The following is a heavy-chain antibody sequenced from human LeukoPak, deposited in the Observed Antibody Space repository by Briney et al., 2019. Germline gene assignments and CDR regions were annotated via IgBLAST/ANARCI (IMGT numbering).Heavy chain of an antibody. V-gene: IGHV4-61*02. Sequence: SETLSLTCTVSGGSISSGSYYWSWIRQPAGKGLEWIGRIYTSGSTNYNPSLKSRVTISVDTSKNQFSLKLSSVTAADTAVYYCARAGDCSSTSCRINYYYMDVWGKGTTVTVSS. J-gene: IGHJ6*03. CDR1: GGSISSGSYY. CDR3: ARAGDCSSTSCRINYYYMDV. D-gene: IGHD2-2*01. CDR2: IYTSGST.